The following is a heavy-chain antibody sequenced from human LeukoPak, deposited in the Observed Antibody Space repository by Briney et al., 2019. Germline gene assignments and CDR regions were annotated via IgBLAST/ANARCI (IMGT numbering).Heavy chain of an antibody. V-gene: IGHV3-7*01. J-gene: IGHJ4*02. CDR3: GRDDEGSVYRPIEH. Sequence: GGSLRLSCAASGFIFSDYWMTWVRQAPGKGLEWVASMKKDGTDEKYVDSVKGRFTISRDNVKNVLFLQMNSLRADDTAVYFCGRDDEGSVYRPIEHWGQGTRVTVST. CDR1: GFIFSDYW. D-gene: IGHD5/OR15-5a*01. CDR2: MKKDGTDE.